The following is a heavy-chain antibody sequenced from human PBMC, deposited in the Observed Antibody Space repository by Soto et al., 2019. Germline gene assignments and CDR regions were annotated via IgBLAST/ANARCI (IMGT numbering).Heavy chain of an antibody. V-gene: IGHV3-23*01. CDR1: VFTFSNYA. Sequence: WGSLRLSCAASVFTFSNYAISWVRQAPGKGLEWVAGISVGGGSIFYADSVKGRFTISRDNSRKMLYLQLDSLRAEDTAEYFCEKGNKPRGSYYFDSWGQGTLVTVS. CDR2: ISVGGGSI. J-gene: IGHJ4*02. CDR3: EKGNKPRGSYYFDS.